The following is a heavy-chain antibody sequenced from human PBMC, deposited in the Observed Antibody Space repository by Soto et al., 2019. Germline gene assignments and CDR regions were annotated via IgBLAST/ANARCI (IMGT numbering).Heavy chain of an antibody. CDR2: ISYDGSNK. Sequence: GGSLRLSCAASGFTFSSYGMHWVRQAPGKGLEWVAVISYDGSNKYYADSVKGRFTISRDNSKNTLYLQMNSLRAEDTAVYYCAKAKRGYSGYSWVFDYWGQGTLVTVSS. CDR1: GFTFSSYG. J-gene: IGHJ4*02. D-gene: IGHD5-12*01. CDR3: AKAKRGYSGYSWVFDY. V-gene: IGHV3-30*18.